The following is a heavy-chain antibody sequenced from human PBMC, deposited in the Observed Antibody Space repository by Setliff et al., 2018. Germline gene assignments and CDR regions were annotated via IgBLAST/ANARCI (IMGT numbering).Heavy chain of an antibody. D-gene: IGHD3-3*02. V-gene: IGHV4-38-2*02. Sequence: PSETLSLTCTVSGYSISSGYYWGWIRQPTGKGLEWLGSFFHTGNTYYNPSLEGRVTISVDTSNNQFSLKLSSVTAADTAVYYCARHLWDRYMAESSDYFDYWGQGSLVTVSS. CDR2: FFHTGNT. J-gene: IGHJ4*02. CDR3: ARHLWDRYMAESSDYFDY. CDR1: GYSISSGYY.